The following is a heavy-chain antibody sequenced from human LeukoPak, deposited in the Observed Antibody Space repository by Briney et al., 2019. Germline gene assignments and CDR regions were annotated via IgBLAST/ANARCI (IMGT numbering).Heavy chain of an antibody. CDR2: INGDGNSI. V-gene: IGHV3-48*03. D-gene: IGHD2-21*02. CDR3: ARETANSGGDCIDY. J-gene: IGHJ4*02. CDR1: GFIFSTYE. Sequence: GGSLRLSCAVSGFIFSTYEMNWVRQAPGKGLEWISYINGDGNSIYYADSVKGRFITSRDNAKSSLFLQMNSLRVEDTAVYYCARETANSGGDCIDYWGQGTLVTVSS.